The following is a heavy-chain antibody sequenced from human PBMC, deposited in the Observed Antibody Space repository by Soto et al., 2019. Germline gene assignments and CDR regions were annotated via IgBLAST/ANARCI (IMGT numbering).Heavy chain of an antibody. CDR3: ARSSGWRQVGVYNAGWKV. CDR1: GFFLSNNW. CDR2: ISASGDYT. J-gene: IGHJ6*02. D-gene: IGHD1-1*01. Sequence: QVQLVESGGGGVKPGESLRLSWIGSGFFLSNNWMTWIRQAAGKGMEWVSYISASGDYTIYADSLKGRFTISRDNASNSLWLQINSLRAEDTALYYCARSSGWRQVGVYNAGWKVCGQGTTVIVSS. V-gene: IGHV3-11*05.